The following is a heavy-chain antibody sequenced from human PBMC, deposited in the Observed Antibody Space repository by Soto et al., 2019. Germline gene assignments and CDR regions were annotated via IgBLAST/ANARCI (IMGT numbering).Heavy chain of an antibody. D-gene: IGHD3-3*01. CDR1: GFTFSNAW. V-gene: IGHV3-15*07. CDR2: IKSKTDGGTT. J-gene: IGHJ4*02. CDR3: SIFGVVIRRTDSVAIPN. Sequence: GGSLRLSCAASGFTFSNAWMNWVRQAPGKGLEWVGRIKSKTDGGTTDYAAPVKGRFTISRDDSKNTLYLQMNSLKTEDTAVYYCSIFGVVIRRTDSVAIPNWGQGTLVTVSS.